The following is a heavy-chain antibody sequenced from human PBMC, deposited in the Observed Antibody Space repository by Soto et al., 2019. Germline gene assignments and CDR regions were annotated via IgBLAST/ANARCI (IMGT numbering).Heavy chain of an antibody. CDR3: VRDLIVTIFASPYYYYYGMDV. CDR2: IWYDGSNK. CDR1: GFTFSSYG. Sequence: GGSLRLSCAASGFTFSSYGMHWVRQAPGKGLEWVAVIWYDGSNKYYADSVKGRFTISRDNSKNTLYLQMNSLRADDTAVYYCVRDLIVTIFASPYYYYYGMDVWGQGTTVTVSS. D-gene: IGHD3-3*01. J-gene: IGHJ6*02. V-gene: IGHV3-33*01.